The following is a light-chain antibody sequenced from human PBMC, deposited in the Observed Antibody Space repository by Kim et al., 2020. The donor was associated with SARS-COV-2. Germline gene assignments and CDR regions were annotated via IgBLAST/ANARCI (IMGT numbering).Light chain of an antibody. CDR3: NSRDSSGNHWV. Sequence: ALGQTVRITCQGESLRSYYASWYQQKPGQAPVFVIYGKNNRPSGIPDRFSGSSSGNTASLTITGAQAEDEADYYCNSRDSSGNHWVFGGGTQLTVL. V-gene: IGLV3-19*01. CDR1: SLRSYY. J-gene: IGLJ3*02. CDR2: GKN.